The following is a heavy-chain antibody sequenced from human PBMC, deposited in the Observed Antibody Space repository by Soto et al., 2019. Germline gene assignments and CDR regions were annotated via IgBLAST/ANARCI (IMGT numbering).Heavy chain of an antibody. J-gene: IGHJ5*02. CDR2: MYYSETT. CDR3: ARANSSTWYKLEYKWFDP. Sequence: SETRSLTCTVSGASINDFYCSWIRQTPWKGLEWVGFMYYSETTKYNPSLKGRVNMSLDTSKNQVSLHLKSVTAADTAVYYCARANSSTWYKLEYKWFDPWGQGTQVTVSS. D-gene: IGHD6-13*01. CDR1: GASINDFY. V-gene: IGHV4-59*01.